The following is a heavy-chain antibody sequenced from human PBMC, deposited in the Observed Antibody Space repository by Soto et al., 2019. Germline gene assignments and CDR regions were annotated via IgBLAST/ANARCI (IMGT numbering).Heavy chain of an antibody. CDR2: IDYSGST. Sequence: QLQLQESGPGLVKPSETLSLTCTVSGGSISSNTYYWGWIRQSPGKGLEWIGSIDYSGSTYYNPSPXSXLTISVDTPKNQFSLTLSSVTAADTALYYCARPLFPINSFAYWGQGTLVTVSS. CDR3: ARPLFPINSFAY. V-gene: IGHV4-39*01. CDR1: GGSISSNTYY. J-gene: IGHJ4*02.